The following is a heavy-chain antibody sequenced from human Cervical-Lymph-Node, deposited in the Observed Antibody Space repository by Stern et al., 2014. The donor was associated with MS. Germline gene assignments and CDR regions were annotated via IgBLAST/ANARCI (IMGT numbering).Heavy chain of an antibody. CDR1: GFNFDDHA. CDR3: VKGDYHGAGAYCDY. CDR2: ISWTGAYI. Sequence: LQPGGSLRLSCVASGFNFDDHALHWVRQAPGKGLEWVSGISWTGAYIGYADSVKGRSTISRDNAKNSLYLQLSSLRPEDTALYYCVKGDYHGAGAYCDYWGQGTLVTIS. V-gene: IGHV3-9*01. J-gene: IGHJ4*02. D-gene: IGHD3-10*01.